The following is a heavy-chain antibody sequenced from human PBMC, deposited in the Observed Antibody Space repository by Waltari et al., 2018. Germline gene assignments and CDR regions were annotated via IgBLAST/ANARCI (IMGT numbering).Heavy chain of an antibody. D-gene: IGHD6-19*01. J-gene: IGHJ4*02. CDR1: GGSISSSSNYY. CDR2: IYYNAST. CDR3: ARRAWGSGWSY. Sequence: QLQLQESGPGLVKPSETLSLTCTVSGGSISSSSNYYWGWIRQPPGKGLEWIGSIYYNASTYYNPSLKSRVTISVDTSKNQFSLKLSSVTAADTVVYYCARRAWGSGWSYWGQGTLVAVSS. V-gene: IGHV4-39*01.